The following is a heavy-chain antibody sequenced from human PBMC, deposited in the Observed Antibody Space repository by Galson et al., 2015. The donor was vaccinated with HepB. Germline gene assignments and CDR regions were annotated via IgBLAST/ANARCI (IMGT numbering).Heavy chain of an antibody. CDR1: GFTFSSYA. D-gene: IGHD3-10*01. CDR3: ARGRMVRGLTLRYDAFDI. V-gene: IGHV3-30*04. CDR2: ISDDGRNK. J-gene: IGHJ3*02. Sequence: SLRLSCAASGFTFSSYAMHGVRQAPGKGLEWVAVISDDGRNKYYADSVKGRFTISRDNSKNTLYLQMNSLRAEDTAVYYCARGRMVRGLTLRYDAFDIWGQGTMVTASS.